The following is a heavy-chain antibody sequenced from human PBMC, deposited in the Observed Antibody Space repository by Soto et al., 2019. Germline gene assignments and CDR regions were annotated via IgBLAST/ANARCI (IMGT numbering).Heavy chain of an antibody. J-gene: IGHJ5*02. CDR2: IYYSGGP. CDR1: GAALSSGGYF. CDR3: TRERSDDNYFEP. V-gene: IGHV4-61*08. Sequence: TSETLSLTCTVSGAALSSGGYFYTWVRQPPGKGLEWLGYIYYSGGPNYNPSLKSRVTISLDKSKSQFSLRLISVTAADTAVYSCTRERSDDNYFEPWDQGTLVTVSS.